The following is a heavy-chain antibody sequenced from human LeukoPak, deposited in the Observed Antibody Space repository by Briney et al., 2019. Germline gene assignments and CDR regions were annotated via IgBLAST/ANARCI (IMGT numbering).Heavy chain of an antibody. D-gene: IGHD7-27*01. CDR2: IYYSGTT. CDR3: ARGPALTGPSDY. CDR1: GGSIINYY. J-gene: IGHJ4*02. Sequence: PSETLSLTCTVSGGSIINYYWSWFRQPPGKGLEWIGYIYYSGTTNYNPSLMSRVTISVDTSKNQFSLELRSVTAADTAVYYCARGPALTGPSDYWGQGTLVTVSS. V-gene: IGHV4-59*08.